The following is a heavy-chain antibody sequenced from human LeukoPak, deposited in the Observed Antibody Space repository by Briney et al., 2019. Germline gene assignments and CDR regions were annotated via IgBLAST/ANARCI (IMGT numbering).Heavy chain of an antibody. D-gene: IGHD6-13*01. CDR3: VRGSGGRSWYDY. CDR2: LYSGGGT. V-gene: IGHV3-66*01. J-gene: IGHJ4*02. CDR1: VLTLSGNY. Sequence: GGSLRRSCAASVLTLSGNYMSTVRQSADKRLKWVAILYSGGGTVYADSVKGRFTISRDDSKNTLFLQMNSLRVEDTAVYYCVRGSGGRSWYDYWGQGTPAAVSS.